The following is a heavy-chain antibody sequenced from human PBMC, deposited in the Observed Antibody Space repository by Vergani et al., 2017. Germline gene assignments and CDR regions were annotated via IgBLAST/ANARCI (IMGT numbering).Heavy chain of an antibody. Sequence: EVDLVESGGGLAQPGGSLRLSCEASGITFWKFGMHWVRQGPGKGLEWVSGISWNSGAVDYAVSVGGRFTISRDNAKNSLFLEMNSLRFEDTAVYFCTKGSVYYHDSAGHGYDPYTGFDLWGQGTLVTVSS. CDR2: ISWNSGAV. CDR3: TKGSVYYHDSAGHGYDPYTGFDL. J-gene: IGHJ3*01. V-gene: IGHV3-9*01. CDR1: GITFWKFG. D-gene: IGHD5-12*01.